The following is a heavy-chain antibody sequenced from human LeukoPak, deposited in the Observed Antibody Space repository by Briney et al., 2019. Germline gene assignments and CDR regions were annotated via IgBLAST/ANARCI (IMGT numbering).Heavy chain of an antibody. Sequence: SVKVSCTASGGTFSSYTISWVRQAPGQRLEWMGRIIPIFGIANSAQKFQGGVTINADKSTSTAYMEVSSLRSEDTAVYYCARDHPQYCIAAAGTCWYFDLWGRGTLVSVSS. CDR1: GGTFSSYT. CDR3: ARDHPQYCIAAAGTCWYFDL. CDR2: IIPIFGIA. V-gene: IGHV1-69*04. D-gene: IGHD6-13*01. J-gene: IGHJ2*01.